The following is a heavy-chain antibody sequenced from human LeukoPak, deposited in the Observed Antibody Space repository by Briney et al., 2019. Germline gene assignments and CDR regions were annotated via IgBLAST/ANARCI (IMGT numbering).Heavy chain of an antibody. V-gene: IGHV4-34*01. Sequence: SETLSLTCAVYGGSFSGYYWSWIRQPPGKGLEWIGEINHSGSTNYNPSLKSRVTISVDTSKNQFSLKLSSVTAADTAVYYCARGGRITIFGVAADNWFDPWGQGTLVTVSP. D-gene: IGHD3-3*01. J-gene: IGHJ5*02. CDR1: GGSFSGYY. CDR3: ARGGRITIFGVAADNWFDP. CDR2: INHSGST.